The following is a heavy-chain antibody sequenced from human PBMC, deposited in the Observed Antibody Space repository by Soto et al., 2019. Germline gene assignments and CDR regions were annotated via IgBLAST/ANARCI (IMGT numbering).Heavy chain of an antibody. J-gene: IGHJ4*02. CDR1: GGSISSGDYS. CDR3: ARLRREYDTSGPVHE. Sequence: PSETLSLTCAVSGGSISSGDYSWNWIRQPPGKGLEWIGYIYYGGNTYYNPSLQSRVTMSVDRSRNQFSLKLNSVTAADTAVYFGARLRREYDTSGPVHEWGQVILVTVCS. V-gene: IGHV4-30-2*01. D-gene: IGHD3-22*01. CDR2: IYYGGNT.